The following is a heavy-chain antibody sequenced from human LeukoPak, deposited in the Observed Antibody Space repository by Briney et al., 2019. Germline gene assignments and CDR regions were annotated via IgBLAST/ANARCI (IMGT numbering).Heavy chain of an antibody. V-gene: IGHV1-69*04. CDR1: GGTFSSYA. CDR2: IIPILGIA. J-gene: IGHJ4*02. D-gene: IGHD3-10*01. Sequence: ASVKVSCKASGGTFSSYAISWVRQAPGQGLEWMGRIIPILGIANYAQKFQGRVTITADKSTSTAYMELSSLRSEDTAVYYCAIEGGWEGRFGEFYWGQGTLVTVSS. CDR3: AIEGGWEGRFGEFY.